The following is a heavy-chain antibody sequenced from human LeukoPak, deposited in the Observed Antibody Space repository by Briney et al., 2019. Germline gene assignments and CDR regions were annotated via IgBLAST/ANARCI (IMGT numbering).Heavy chain of an antibody. CDR2: FYSRDSDT. CDR1: GYNFNTYW. D-gene: IGHD2-2*01. J-gene: IGHJ4*02. CDR3: AKIDRQYCSRSSCYALDY. V-gene: IGHV5-51*01. Sequence: GESLKISCKASGYNFNTYWIGWVRQRSGEGVGGVRSFYSRDSDTTYSSSFQGQVTISVDKSISTAYLQWSSLKASDTAIYYCAKIDRQYCSRSSCYALDYWGQGTQVTVSS.